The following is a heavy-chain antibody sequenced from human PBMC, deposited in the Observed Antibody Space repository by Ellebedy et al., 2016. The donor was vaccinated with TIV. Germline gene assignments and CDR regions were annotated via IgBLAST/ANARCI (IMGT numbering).Heavy chain of an antibody. Sequence: MPSETLSLTCNVSDDSISTYAWNRIRRPPGKGLEWIGYVYHPGNANYNPSLKSRVTMSLDTSMRLMSLGLTSVTAADTAVYYCARWDDSWKAFDIWGQGTVVTVSS. J-gene: IGHJ3*02. CDR1: DDSISTYA. CDR2: VYHPGNA. D-gene: IGHD1-1*01. V-gene: IGHV4-59*01. CDR3: ARWDDSWKAFDI.